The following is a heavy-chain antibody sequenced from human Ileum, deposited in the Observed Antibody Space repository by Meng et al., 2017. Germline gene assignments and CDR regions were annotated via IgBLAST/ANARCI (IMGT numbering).Heavy chain of an antibody. J-gene: IGHJ4*02. CDR2: IHAGNGNR. Sequence: QVQLVQSGPDVKRPGASVTVSCKASGATFTSFVIHWVRQAPGQRLEWMGWIHAGNGNRKYSQKFQGRVTFTTDTSATTDYLDLSRLRYEDTAVYYCARDPSGGKFHYFDSWGQGTLVTVSS. CDR3: ARDPSGGKFHYFDS. CDR1: GATFTSFV. V-gene: IGHV1-3*01. D-gene: IGHD2-15*01.